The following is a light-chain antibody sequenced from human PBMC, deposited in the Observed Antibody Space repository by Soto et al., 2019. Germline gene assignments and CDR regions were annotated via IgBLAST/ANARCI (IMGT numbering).Light chain of an antibody. CDR2: SAS. J-gene: IGKJ2*01. Sequence: EIVLTQSPGTLSLSPGERATLSSRASQSVSSSYLAWDQQKPGQAPRLLVYSASTRATGVPDRFSGSGSGTDFTLTISRLEPEDFAVYYCQQFGNSVYTFGQGTNLEMK. V-gene: IGKV3-20*01. CDR3: QQFGNSVYT. CDR1: QSVSSSY.